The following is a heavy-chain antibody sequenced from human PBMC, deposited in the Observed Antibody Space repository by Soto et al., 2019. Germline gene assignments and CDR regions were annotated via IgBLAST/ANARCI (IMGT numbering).Heavy chain of an antibody. CDR1: GFTFSSYA. V-gene: IGHV3-23*01. D-gene: IGHD2-15*01. CDR3: AKLEFTTVVTPTYHDAFEI. Sequence: EVQLLESGGGLVQPGGSLRLSCAASGFTFSSYAMSWVRQAPGKGLEWVSAISGSCGSTYYQDSVKGRFTLSRDNSKNPLYLQLNSLRAEDTAVYYCAKLEFTTVVTPTYHDAFEISGQGTIVIVSS. CDR2: ISGSCGST. J-gene: IGHJ3*02.